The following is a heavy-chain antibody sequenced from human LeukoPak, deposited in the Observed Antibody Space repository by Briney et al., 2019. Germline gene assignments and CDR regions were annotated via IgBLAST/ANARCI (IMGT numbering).Heavy chain of an antibody. CDR1: LDSTTSNF. CDR2: IHRSGSP. CDR3: AREILGGFNPGAY. V-gene: IGHV4-4*02. Sequence: PSETLSLTCTVSLDSTTSNFWSWVRQPPGKGLEWIGAIHRSGSPNYNPSLQSRVSISIDRSRNQIVLELSSVTAADTAVYYCAREILGGFNPGAYWGQGTLVTVSS. J-gene: IGHJ4*02. D-gene: IGHD1-14*01.